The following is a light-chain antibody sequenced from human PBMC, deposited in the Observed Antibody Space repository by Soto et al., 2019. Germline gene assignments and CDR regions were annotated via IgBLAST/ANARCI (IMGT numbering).Light chain of an antibody. Sequence: EIMMTQSPVTLSVSPGERATLSCRASESVSSNLAWYQQGPGQAPRLLIYGASTRATGIPARFSGRGSGTYFTLTISSLQSEDFAVYYCQQYNNWPKTFGQGTKVDIK. CDR2: GAS. V-gene: IGKV3-15*01. CDR3: QQYNNWPKT. J-gene: IGKJ1*01. CDR1: ESVSSN.